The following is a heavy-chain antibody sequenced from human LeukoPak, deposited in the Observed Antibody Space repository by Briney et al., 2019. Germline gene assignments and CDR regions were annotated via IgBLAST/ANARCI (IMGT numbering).Heavy chain of an antibody. V-gene: IGHV1-2*02. D-gene: IGHD6-25*01. CDR2: INPNDGGT. CDR3: AGDGGLVY. J-gene: IGHJ4*02. Sequence: GASVRASCKASGYTFTNYYIHWVRQAPGQGREWMGWINPNDGGTNYAQKFQGRVTMTRDTSMNTAYVDLTRLESDGAALYGCAGDGGLVYWGGGTPASVSS. CDR1: GYTFTNYY.